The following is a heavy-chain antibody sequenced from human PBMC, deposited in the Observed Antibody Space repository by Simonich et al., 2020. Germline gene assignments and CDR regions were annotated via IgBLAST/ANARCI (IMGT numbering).Heavy chain of an antibody. D-gene: IGHD7-27*01. CDR2: INPESRGT. CDR1: GYTFTGYY. J-gene: IGHJ3*02. CDR3: ARGRLTGDKGAFDI. Sequence: QVQLVQSGAEVKKPGASVKVSCKASGYTFTGYYMHWWRQAPGQGRGWVIWINPESRGTNFAHKCQGRVTSTRDTSISTAYMELSRLRSDDTAVYYCARGRLTGDKGAFDIWGQGTMVTVSS. V-gene: IGHV1-2*07.